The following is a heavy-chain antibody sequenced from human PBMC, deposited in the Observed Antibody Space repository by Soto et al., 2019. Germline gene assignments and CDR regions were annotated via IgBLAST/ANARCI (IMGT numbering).Heavy chain of an antibody. CDR2: INPNSGGT. CDR1: RYTFTGYY. V-gene: IGHV1-2*02. J-gene: IGHJ5*02. CDR3: ARDHYDFLTGPGPTFDP. D-gene: IGHD3-9*01. Sequence: QVQLVQSGAEVKKPGASVKVSCKASRYTFTGYYMHWVRQAPGQGLEWMGWINPNSGGTNYAQKFQGRVTMTRDTSISTAYMELSRLRSDDTAAYYCARDHYDFLTGPGPTFDPWGQGTLVTVSS.